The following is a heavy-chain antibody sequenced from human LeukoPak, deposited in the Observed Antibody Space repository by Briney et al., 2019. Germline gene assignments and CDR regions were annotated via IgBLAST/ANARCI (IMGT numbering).Heavy chain of an antibody. Sequence: SETLSLTCTVSGGSISSYYWSWIRQPPGKGLEWIGYIYYSGSTNYNPSFKSRVTISVDTSKNQFSLKLSSVTAADTAVYYCARHTRDYGSGSYVDYWGQGTRVTVSS. D-gene: IGHD3-10*01. CDR3: ARHTRDYGSGSYVDY. CDR1: GGSISSYY. V-gene: IGHV4-59*08. CDR2: IYYSGST. J-gene: IGHJ4*02.